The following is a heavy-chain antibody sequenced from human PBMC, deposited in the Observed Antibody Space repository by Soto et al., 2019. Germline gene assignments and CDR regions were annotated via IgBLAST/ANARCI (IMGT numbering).Heavy chain of an antibody. CDR3: ARIPVVPAAMTYSSSSWSYYYYGMDV. CDR2: IKQDGSEK. J-gene: IGHJ6*02. D-gene: IGHD2-2*01. Sequence: GSLRLSCAASGFTFSSYWMSWVRQAPGKGLEWVANIKQDGSEKYYVDSVKGRFTISRDNAKNSLYLQMNSLRAEDTAVYYCARIPVVPAAMTYSSSSWSYYYYGMDVWGQGTTVTVSS. CDR1: GFTFSSYW. V-gene: IGHV3-7*01.